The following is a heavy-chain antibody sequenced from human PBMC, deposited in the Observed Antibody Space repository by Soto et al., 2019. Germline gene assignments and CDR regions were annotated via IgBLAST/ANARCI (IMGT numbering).Heavy chain of an antibody. CDR1: GFTLSSYA. CDR2: ISYDGSSQ. Sequence: VQLLESGGGLVQPGGSLRLSCAASGFTLSSYAMSWVRQAPVKGLEWVAVISYDGSSQNYADSVKGRFTISRDNSKNTLYLQMNSLSDEDMALYYCARGAVTTNYYYYGMDVWGRGTTVTVSS. J-gene: IGHJ6*02. D-gene: IGHD4-17*01. V-gene: IGHV3-30-3*01. CDR3: ARGAVTTNYYYYGMDV.